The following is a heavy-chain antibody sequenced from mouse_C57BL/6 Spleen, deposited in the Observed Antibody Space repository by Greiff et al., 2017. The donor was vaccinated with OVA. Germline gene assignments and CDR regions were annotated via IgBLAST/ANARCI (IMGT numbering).Heavy chain of an antibody. D-gene: IGHD3-3*01. CDR3: TTAFLGVGAMDY. CDR1: GFNIKDDY. V-gene: IGHV14-4*01. J-gene: IGHJ4*01. CDR2: IDPENGDT. Sequence: EVQRVESGAELVRPGASVKLSCTASGFNIKDDYMHWVKQRPEQGLEWIGWIDPENGDTEYASKFQGKATITADTSSNTAYLQLSSLTSEDTAVYYCTTAFLGVGAMDYWGQGTSVTVSS.